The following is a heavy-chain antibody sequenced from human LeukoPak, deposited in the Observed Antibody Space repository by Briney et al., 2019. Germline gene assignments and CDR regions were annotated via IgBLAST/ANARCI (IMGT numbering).Heavy chain of an antibody. Sequence: GGSLRLSCAASGFTFSSYGMSWVRQAPGKGLEWVSAISGSGGSTYYADSVKGRFTISRDNSKNTLYLQMNSLRAEDTAVYYCAKLCGSGSYNYWGQGILVTVSS. J-gene: IGHJ4*02. D-gene: IGHD3-10*01. CDR1: GFTFSSYG. V-gene: IGHV3-23*01. CDR3: AKLCGSGSYNY. CDR2: ISGSGGST.